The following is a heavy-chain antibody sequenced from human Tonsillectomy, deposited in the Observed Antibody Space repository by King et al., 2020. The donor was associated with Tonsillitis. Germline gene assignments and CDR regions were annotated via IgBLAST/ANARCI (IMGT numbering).Heavy chain of an antibody. Sequence: VQLVESGAEAKKPGESLRISCKGSGYRFSTEWITWVRQMPGKGLQWMGRIDPHDSYTNYSPSFQGHVTISVDNSISTAYLQWNSLQASDTAIYYCARIRGWTPGAFEIWGQGTLVTVSS. CDR3: ARIRGWTPGAFEI. J-gene: IGHJ3*02. CDR2: IDPHDSYT. D-gene: IGHD3/OR15-3a*01. V-gene: IGHV5-10-1*03. CDR1: GYRFSTEW.